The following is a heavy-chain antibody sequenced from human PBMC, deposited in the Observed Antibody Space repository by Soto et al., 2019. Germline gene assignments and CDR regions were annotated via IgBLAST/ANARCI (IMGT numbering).Heavy chain of an antibody. J-gene: IGHJ5*02. CDR2: ISAYNGNT. D-gene: IGHD2-2*01. Sequence: GASVKVSCKASGYTFTSYGISWVRQAPGQGLEWMGWISAYNGNTNYAQKLQGRVTMTTDTSTSTAYMELRSLRSDDTAVYYCARDHCSSTSCYVSWFDPWGQGTLVTV. CDR3: ARDHCSSTSCYVSWFDP. CDR1: GYTFTSYG. V-gene: IGHV1-18*04.